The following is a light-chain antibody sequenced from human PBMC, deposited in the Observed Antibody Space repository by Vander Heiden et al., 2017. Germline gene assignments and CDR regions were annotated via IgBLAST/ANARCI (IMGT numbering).Light chain of an antibody. J-gene: IGLJ2*01. CDR2: DVY. V-gene: IGLV2-14*03. CDR1: SSDIGLYNY. Sequence: QSALTQPASVSGTPGTSITISCIGTSSDIGLYNYVSWYQQHPGKAPRLLIYDVYSRPSGVSSRFSASRSGHTASLTISGLQTEDEADYYCSSYTTTDTVIFGGGTTLTVL. CDR3: SSYTTTDTVI.